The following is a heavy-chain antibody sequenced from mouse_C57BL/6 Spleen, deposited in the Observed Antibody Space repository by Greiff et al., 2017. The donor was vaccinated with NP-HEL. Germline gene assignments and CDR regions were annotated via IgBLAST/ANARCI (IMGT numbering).Heavy chain of an antibody. CDR3: ARKSNLQSHYYAMDY. V-gene: IGHV1-80*01. Sequence: QVQLQQSGAELVKPGASVKISCKASGYAFSSYWMNWVKQRPGKGLEWIGQIYPGDGDTNYNGKFKGKATLTADKSSSTAYMQLSSLTSEDSAVYFCARKSNLQSHYYAMDYWGQGTAVTVSS. CDR2: IYPGDGDT. J-gene: IGHJ4*01. D-gene: IGHD2-1*01. CDR1: GYAFSSYW.